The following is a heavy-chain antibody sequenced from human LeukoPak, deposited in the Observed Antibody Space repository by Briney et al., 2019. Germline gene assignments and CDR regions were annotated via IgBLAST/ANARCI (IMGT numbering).Heavy chain of an antibody. CDR1: GYSFTSSW. J-gene: IGHJ4*02. Sequence: GEFLKTSWKGSGYSFTSSWIGWVRPTPREGLGWMGIIYPVGSDTRYSPSFQGKVTISVDKSISTAYLQWSSLKASDTAMYYCARSGRYGYGYDYWGQGTLVTVSS. D-gene: IGHD5-18*01. CDR3: ARSGRYGYGYDY. CDR2: IYPVGSDT. V-gene: IGHV5-51*01.